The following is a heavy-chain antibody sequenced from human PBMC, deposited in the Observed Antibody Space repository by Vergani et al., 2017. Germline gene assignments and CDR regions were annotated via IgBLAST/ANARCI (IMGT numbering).Heavy chain of an antibody. CDR2: ISGSGGST. CDR1: GFTFSSYA. V-gene: IGHV3-23*04. CDR3: AKVGSMTTVNPWGWGGGSLET. J-gene: IGHJ5*02. Sequence: EVQLVESGGGLVQPGGSLRLSCAASGFTFSSYAMSWVRQAPGKGLEWVSAISGSGGSTYYADSVKGRFTISRDNSTNTLYLQMKSLRAEDTAVYYCAKVGSMTTVNPWGWGGGSLETWGQGTLVTVSS. D-gene: IGHD4-17*01.